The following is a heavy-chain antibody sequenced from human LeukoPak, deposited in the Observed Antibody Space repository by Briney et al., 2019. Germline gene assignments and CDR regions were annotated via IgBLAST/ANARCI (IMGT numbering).Heavy chain of an antibody. V-gene: IGHV1-18*01. CDR3: ARGHEMATMGY. Sequence: ASVKVSCKASGYTFTNYGIAWVRQAPGQGLEWMGWISAFNGNSNYAQKFQGRVTMTRDTSTSTVYMELRSLRSDDTAVYYCARGHEMATMGYWGQGTLVTVSS. J-gene: IGHJ4*02. CDR2: ISAFNGNS. CDR1: GYTFTNYG. D-gene: IGHD5-24*01.